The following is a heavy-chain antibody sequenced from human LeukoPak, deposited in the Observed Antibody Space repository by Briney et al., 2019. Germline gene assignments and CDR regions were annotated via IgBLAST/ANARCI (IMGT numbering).Heavy chain of an antibody. CDR1: GGSITSFF. Sequence: SESLSLTCTVAGGSITSFFYIWVRQPPGEGRGWIGYIFYSGNTNSNPSLKSRVTISLDTSTDQFSLKLTSVTAADTAVYYCARAREFSSSSGRAYYFDYWGQGTLVTVSS. CDR3: ARAREFSSSSGRAYYFDY. V-gene: IGHV4-59*01. J-gene: IGHJ4*02. D-gene: IGHD6-6*01. CDR2: IFYSGNT.